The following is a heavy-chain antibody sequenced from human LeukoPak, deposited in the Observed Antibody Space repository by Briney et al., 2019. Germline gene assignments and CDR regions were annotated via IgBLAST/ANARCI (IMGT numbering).Heavy chain of an antibody. CDR3: ARDPELYYDFWSGYSWGYGMDV. V-gene: IGHV3-48*03. D-gene: IGHD3-3*01. CDR1: GFTFSSYE. Sequence: GGSLRLSCAASGFTFSSYEMNWVRQAPGKGLEWVSYISSSGSTIYYADSVKGRFTISRDNAKNSLYLQMNSLRAEDTAVYYCARDPELYYDFWSGYSWGYGMDVWGQGTTVTVSS. CDR2: ISSSGSTI. J-gene: IGHJ6*02.